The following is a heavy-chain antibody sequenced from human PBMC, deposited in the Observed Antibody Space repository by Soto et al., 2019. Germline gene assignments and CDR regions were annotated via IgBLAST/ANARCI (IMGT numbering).Heavy chain of an antibody. Sequence: QVQLVQSGAEMKKPGASVKVSCKASGYTFTSHDINWMRQTTGQGLKWMGWMNPNSGHTNYAQKFQGRVTMTRDTSISTSYMELTNLRSEDTAIYYCASDMSTNWGQGTLVTVSS. V-gene: IGHV1-8*01. CDR2: MNPNSGHT. CDR1: GYTFTSHD. D-gene: IGHD2-2*01. CDR3: ASDMSTN. J-gene: IGHJ4*02.